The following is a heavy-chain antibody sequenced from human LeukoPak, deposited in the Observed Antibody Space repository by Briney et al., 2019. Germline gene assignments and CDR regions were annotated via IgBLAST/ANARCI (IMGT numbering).Heavy chain of an antibody. Sequence: TGGSLRLSCAASGFTFSSYSMNWVRQAPGKGLEWVSSISSSSSYIYYADSVKGRFTISRDNAKNSLYLQMNSLRAEDTAVYYCARDLVVPAAPWGMYNWFDPWGQGTLVTVSS. V-gene: IGHV3-21*01. J-gene: IGHJ5*02. D-gene: IGHD2-2*01. CDR2: ISSSSSYI. CDR1: GFTFSSYS. CDR3: ARDLVVPAAPWGMYNWFDP.